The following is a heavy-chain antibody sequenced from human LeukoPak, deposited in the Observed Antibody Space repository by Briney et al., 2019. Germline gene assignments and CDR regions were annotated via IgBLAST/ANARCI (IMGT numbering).Heavy chain of an antibody. CDR1: GYTFTSYD. CDR2: MNPNSGST. V-gene: IGHV1-8*03. Sequence: ASVKVSCKASGYTFTSYDINWVRQATGQGLEWMGWMNPNSGSTGYAQKFQGRVTITRNTSISTAYMELSSLRSEDTAVYYCARGRTRSSTSCLGYWGQGTLVTVSS. D-gene: IGHD2-2*01. CDR3: ARGRTRSSTSCLGY. J-gene: IGHJ4*02.